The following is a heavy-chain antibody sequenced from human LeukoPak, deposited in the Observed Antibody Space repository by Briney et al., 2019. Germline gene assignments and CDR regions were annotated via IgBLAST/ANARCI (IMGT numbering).Heavy chain of an antibody. CDR1: GFTFSSYG. Sequence: GGSLRLSCAASGFTFSSYGMHWVRQAPGKGLEWVAVIWYDGSNKYYADSVKGRFTISRDNSKNTLYLQLNSLRAEDTAVYYCARENGAGRYFDYWGQGTLVTVSS. V-gene: IGHV3-33*01. CDR2: IWYDGSNK. CDR3: ARENGAGRYFDY. J-gene: IGHJ4*02. D-gene: IGHD4-17*01.